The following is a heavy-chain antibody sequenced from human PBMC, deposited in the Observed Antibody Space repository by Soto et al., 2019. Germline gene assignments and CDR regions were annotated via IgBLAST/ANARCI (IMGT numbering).Heavy chain of an antibody. Sequence: QVQLVQSGAEVKKPGSSVKVSCKASGGTFSSYAISWVRQAPGQGLEWMGGIIPIFGTANYAQKFQGRVTITANKSTSTAYMELSSLRSDDTAVYYCASPTMDYYYYYGMDVWGQGTTVTVSS. CDR3: ASPTMDYYYYYGMDV. CDR1: GGTFSSYA. CDR2: IIPIFGTA. J-gene: IGHJ6*02. D-gene: IGHD3-10*01. V-gene: IGHV1-69*14.